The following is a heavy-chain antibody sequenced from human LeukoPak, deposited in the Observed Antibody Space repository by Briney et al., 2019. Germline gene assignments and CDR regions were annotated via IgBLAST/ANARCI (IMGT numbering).Heavy chain of an antibody. CDR2: IYHSGST. CDR3: ARLTNYDILTGYYAGLYYFDY. J-gene: IGHJ4*02. V-gene: IGHV4-4*02. CDR1: GGSISSSNW. Sequence: SGTLSLTCAVSGGSISSSNWWSWVRPPPGKGLEWIGEIYHSGSTNYSPSFQGQVTISADKPISTAYLQWSSLKASDTALYYCARLTNYDILTGYYAGLYYFDYWGQGTLVTVSS. D-gene: IGHD3-9*01.